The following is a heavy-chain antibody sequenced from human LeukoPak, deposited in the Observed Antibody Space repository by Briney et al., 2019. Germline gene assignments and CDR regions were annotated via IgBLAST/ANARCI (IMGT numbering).Heavy chain of an antibody. Sequence: ASVTVSCTASGYTFTSYGISWVRQAPGQGLEWMGWISAYNGNTNYAQKLQGRDTMTTDTSTSTAYMELRSLRSDDTAVYYCARDGATTGRLNWFDPWGQGTLVTVSS. D-gene: IGHD4-11*01. CDR3: ARDGATTGRLNWFDP. CDR2: ISAYNGNT. CDR1: GYTFTSYG. J-gene: IGHJ5*02. V-gene: IGHV1-18*01.